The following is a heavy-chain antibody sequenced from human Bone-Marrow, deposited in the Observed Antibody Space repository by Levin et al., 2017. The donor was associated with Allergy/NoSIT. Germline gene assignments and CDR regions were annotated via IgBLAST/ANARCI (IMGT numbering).Heavy chain of an antibody. CDR1: GYIFSNYW. V-gene: IGHV5-51*01. CDR2: VYPGDSDT. D-gene: IGHD2/OR15-2a*01. J-gene: IGHJ5*02. CDR3: ARAPIKGSNSGWFDP. Sequence: KYGESLKISCKGSGYIFSNYWIGWVRQMPGKGLEWMGVVYPGDSDTRYSPSFQGQVTISVDKSINTAFLQWSSLKASDIATYYCARAPIKGSNSGWFDPWGQGTPVTVSS.